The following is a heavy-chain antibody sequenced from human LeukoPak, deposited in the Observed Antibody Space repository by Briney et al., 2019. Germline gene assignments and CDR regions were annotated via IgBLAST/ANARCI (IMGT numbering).Heavy chain of an antibody. CDR1: GFTFSNFA. J-gene: IGHJ4*02. D-gene: IGHD4-17*01. V-gene: IGHV3-23*01. CDR3: AKGRSYGDYARFDY. Sequence: GGSLRLSCVASGFTFSNFAMSWVRQAPGRGLEWVSAITRSGETTFYADSVKGRFTVSRDNSKDTLYLQMNSLRVDDTAVYYCAKGRSYGDYARFDYWGQGTLVTVCS. CDR2: ITRSGETT.